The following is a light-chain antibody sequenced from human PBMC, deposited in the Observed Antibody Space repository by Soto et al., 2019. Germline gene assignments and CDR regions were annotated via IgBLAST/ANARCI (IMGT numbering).Light chain of an antibody. CDR1: QSVSSSY. Sequence: EIVLTQSPGTLSLSPGERATLSCRASQSVSSSYLAWYQQKPGQAPRLLIYGASSRATGIPDRFSGSGSGTDLTLTISRVEPGDFAVYYCQQYGSSLFTFGPGTKVDIK. V-gene: IGKV3-20*01. CDR3: QQYGSSLFT. J-gene: IGKJ3*01. CDR2: GAS.